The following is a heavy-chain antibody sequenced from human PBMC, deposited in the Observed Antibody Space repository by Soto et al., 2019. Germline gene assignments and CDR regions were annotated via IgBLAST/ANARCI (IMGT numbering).Heavy chain of an antibody. Sequence: PWGSLRLSCAASGFTFSSYSMNWVREAPGQGLEWVSYISSSSSTIYYADSVKGRFTISRHNTKNSLYLQMNSLRAEDTTVYYYAKIHGDWFDPWGQGTLVTVSS. CDR1: GFTFSSYS. CDR2: ISSSSSTI. J-gene: IGHJ5*02. D-gene: IGHD3-10*01. CDR3: AKIHGDWFDP. V-gene: IGHV3-48*01.